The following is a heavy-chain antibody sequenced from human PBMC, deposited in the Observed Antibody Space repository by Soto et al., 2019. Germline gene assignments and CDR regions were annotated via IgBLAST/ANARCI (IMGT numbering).Heavy chain of an antibody. D-gene: IGHD1-26*01. CDR1: GFTFSSYA. CDR3: AIVAYSFSDNGSYPLDY. Sequence: GGSLRLSCASSGFTFSSYAMSWVRQAPGKGLEWVSAISGSGGSTYYADSVKGRFTISRDNSKNTLYLQMNSLRAEDTAVYYCAIVAYSFSDNGSYPLDYWGQGTLVTVSS. J-gene: IGHJ4*02. V-gene: IGHV3-23*01. CDR2: ISGSGGST.